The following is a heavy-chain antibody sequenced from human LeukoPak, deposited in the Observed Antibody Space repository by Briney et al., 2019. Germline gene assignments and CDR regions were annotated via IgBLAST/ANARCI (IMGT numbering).Heavy chain of an antibody. Sequence: GGPLRLSCAASGFTFSRYAMSWVRQAPGKGLEWVSAISGSGGSTYYADSVKGRFTISRDNSKNTLYLQMNSLRAEDTAVYYCAKVSYHYYGSGSYVLDYWGQGTLVTVSS. CDR1: GFTFSRYA. CDR2: ISGSGGST. D-gene: IGHD3-10*01. CDR3: AKVSYHYYGSGSYVLDY. V-gene: IGHV3-23*01. J-gene: IGHJ4*02.